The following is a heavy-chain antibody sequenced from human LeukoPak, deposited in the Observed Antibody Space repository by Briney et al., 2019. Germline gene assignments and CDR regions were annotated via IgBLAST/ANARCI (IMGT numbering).Heavy chain of an antibody. CDR3: ARDRYPQLYCSSTSCFYFDY. D-gene: IGHD2-2*01. Sequence: ASVKVSCKASGYTFTGYYMHWVRQAPGQGLEWMGWINPNSGGTNYAQKFQGRVTMTRDTAISTAYMQLRRLRPDDTAVYYCARDRYPQLYCSSTSCFYFDYWGQGPLVTVSS. J-gene: IGHJ4*02. V-gene: IGHV1-2*02. CDR2: INPNSGGT. CDR1: GYTFTGYY.